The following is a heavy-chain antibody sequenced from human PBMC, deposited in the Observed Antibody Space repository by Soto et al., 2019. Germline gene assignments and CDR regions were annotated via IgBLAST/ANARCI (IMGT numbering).Heavy chain of an antibody. V-gene: IGHV3-48*01. CDR3: ARDLGYYYYMDV. CDR2: ISSSSSTI. CDR1: GFTFSSYS. Sequence: PGGSLRLSCAASGFTFSSYSMNWVRQAPGKGLEWVSYISSSSSTIYYADSVKGRFTISRDNAKNSLYLQMNSLRAEDTAVYYCARDLGYYYYMDVWGKGTTVTVSS. J-gene: IGHJ6*03.